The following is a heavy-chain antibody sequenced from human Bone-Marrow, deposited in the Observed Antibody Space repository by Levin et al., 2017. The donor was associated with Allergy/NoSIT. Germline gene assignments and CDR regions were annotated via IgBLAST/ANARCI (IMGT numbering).Heavy chain of an antibody. J-gene: IGHJ3*01. V-gene: IGHV5-51*01. CDR2: IYPGDSDT. CDR1: GRNFTHHW. Sequence: GESLKISCEGSGRNFTHHWIAWVRQMPGKGLEWMGIIYPGDSDTTYSPSFQGQVTISADKSIATAYLQWTTLKASDTAMYYCARVAPYGSRTGSYDVYDKWGQGRMVTVSS. D-gene: IGHD3-10*01. CDR3: ARVAPYGSRTGSYDVYDK.